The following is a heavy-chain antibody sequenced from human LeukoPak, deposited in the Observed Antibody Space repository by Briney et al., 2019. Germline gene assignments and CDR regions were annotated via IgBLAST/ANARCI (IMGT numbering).Heavy chain of an antibody. V-gene: IGHV1-2*06. J-gene: IGHJ4*02. CDR3: ARDRPAVADWETYFDY. Sequence: GASVKVSCKASGYTFTGYYMHWVRQAPGQGLEWMGRINPNSGGTNYAQKFQGRVTMTRDTSISTAYMELSRLRSDDTAVYYCARDRPAVADWETYFDYWGQGTLVTVSS. CDR1: GYTFTGYY. CDR2: INPNSGGT. D-gene: IGHD6-19*01.